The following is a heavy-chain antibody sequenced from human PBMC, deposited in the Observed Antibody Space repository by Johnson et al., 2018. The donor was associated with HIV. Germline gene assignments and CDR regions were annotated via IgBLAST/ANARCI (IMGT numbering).Heavy chain of an antibody. CDR1: GFTFSSYG. CDR2: ISYDGSNK. V-gene: IGHV3-30*18. Sequence: QMQLVESGGGVVQPGRSLRLSCAASGFTFSSYGMHWVRQAPGTGLEWVAVISYDGSNKYYADSVKGRFTISRDNSKNTLYLQMNSLRAEDTAVYYCAKVNGDYKTDAFDIWGQGTMVTVSS. J-gene: IGHJ3*02. D-gene: IGHD4-17*01. CDR3: AKVNGDYKTDAFDI.